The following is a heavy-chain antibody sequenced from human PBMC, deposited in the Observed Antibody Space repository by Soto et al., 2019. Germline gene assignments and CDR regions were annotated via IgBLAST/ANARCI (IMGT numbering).Heavy chain of an antibody. V-gene: IGHV5-51*01. Sequence: GESLKISSKGSGYSFTSYWIGWVRQMRGKGLEWMGIIYPGDSDTRYSPSFQGQVTISADKSISTAYLKWSSLKASDTAMYYCSICQEPDYWDQGTLVTVSS. CDR1: GYSFTSYW. J-gene: IGHJ4*02. D-gene: IGHD1-1*01. CDR2: IYPGDSDT. CDR3: SICQEPDY.